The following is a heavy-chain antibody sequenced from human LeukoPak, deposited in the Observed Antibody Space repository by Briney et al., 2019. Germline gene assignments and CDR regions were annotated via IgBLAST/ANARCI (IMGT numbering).Heavy chain of an antibody. V-gene: IGHV1-2*02. CDR1: GYTFTGYY. J-gene: IGHJ4*02. Sequence: ASVKVSCXASGYTFTGYYMHWVRQARGQGLEWMGWINPNSGGTNYAQKFQGRVTRTRDTSISTAYMELSRLRSDDTAVYYCARSDAATDYFDYWGQGTLVTVSS. D-gene: IGHD5-18*01. CDR3: ARSDAATDYFDY. CDR2: INPNSGGT.